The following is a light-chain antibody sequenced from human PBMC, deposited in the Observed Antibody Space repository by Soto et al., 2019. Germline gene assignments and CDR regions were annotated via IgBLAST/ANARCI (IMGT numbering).Light chain of an antibody. CDR1: QDIRHF. CDR3: QKYSSGPG. CDR2: AAS. Sequence: DIQMTQSPTSLSASVGDRVTITCRASQDIRHFVAWYQQKPGKAPKLLIYAASTLQAGVPSRFSGSGSGTDFTLTINCLQREDVATYSCQKYSSGPGFGPGTKVEIK. V-gene: IGKV1-27*01. J-gene: IGKJ3*01.